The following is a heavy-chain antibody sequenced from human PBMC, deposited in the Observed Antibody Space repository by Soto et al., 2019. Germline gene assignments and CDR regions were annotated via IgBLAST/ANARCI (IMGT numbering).Heavy chain of an antibody. CDR2: INHSGST. D-gene: IGHD3-10*01. CDR3: ARSPVWFGVYGYGMDV. J-gene: IGHJ6*02. CDR1: GGSFSGYY. V-gene: IGHV4-34*01. Sequence: PSETLSLTCAVYGGSFSGYYWSWIRQPPGKGLEWIGEINHSGSTNYNPSLKNRVTISVDTSKNQFSLKLSSVTAADTAVYYCARSPVWFGVYGYGMDVWGQGTTVTVSS.